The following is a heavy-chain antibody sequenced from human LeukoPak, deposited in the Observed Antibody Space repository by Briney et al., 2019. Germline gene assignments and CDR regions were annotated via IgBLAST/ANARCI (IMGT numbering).Heavy chain of an antibody. CDR3: ARPYCGGDCYPQPHDAFDI. Sequence: GESLKISCKGSGYSFTSYWIGWVRQMPGKGLEWMGIIYPGDSDTRYSPSFQGQVTISADKSISTAYLQWSSLKASDTAMYYCARPYCGGDCYPQPHDAFDIWGQGTMVTVSS. CDR2: IYPGDSDT. CDR1: GYSFTSYW. V-gene: IGHV5-51*01. J-gene: IGHJ3*02. D-gene: IGHD2-21*02.